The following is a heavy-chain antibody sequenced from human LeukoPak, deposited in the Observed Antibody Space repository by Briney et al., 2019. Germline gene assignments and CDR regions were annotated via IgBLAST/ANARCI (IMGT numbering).Heavy chain of an antibody. J-gene: IGHJ4*02. CDR1: GGTFSSYA. V-gene: IGHV1-69*01. CDR3: ARGRGYSGYDSPLDY. D-gene: IGHD5-12*01. CDR2: IIPIFGTA. Sequence: ASVKVSCKASGGTFSSYAISWVRQAHGQGLEWMGGIIPIFGTANYAQKFQGRVTITADESTSTAYMELSSLRSEDTAVYYCARGRGYSGYDSPLDYWRQGTLVTVSS.